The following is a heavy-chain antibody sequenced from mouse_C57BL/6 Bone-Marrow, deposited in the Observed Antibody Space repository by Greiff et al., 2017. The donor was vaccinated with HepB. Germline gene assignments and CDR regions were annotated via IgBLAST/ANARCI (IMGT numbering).Heavy chain of an antibody. Sequence: QVQLKESGPELVKPGASVKISCKASGYAFSSSWMNWVKQRPGKGLEWIGRIYPGDGDTNYNGKFKGKATLTADKSSSTAYMQLSSLTSEDSAVYFCASSPLRYEYFDVWGTGTTVTVSS. J-gene: IGHJ1*03. CDR2: IYPGDGDT. CDR3: ASSPLRYEYFDV. CDR1: GYAFSSSW. V-gene: IGHV1-82*01. D-gene: IGHD1-1*01.